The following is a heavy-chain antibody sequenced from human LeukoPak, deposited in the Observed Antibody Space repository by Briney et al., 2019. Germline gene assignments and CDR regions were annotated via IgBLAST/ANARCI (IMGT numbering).Heavy chain of an antibody. D-gene: IGHD3-16*01. CDR3: ARHVLGSESYFDY. CDR2: IYYSGST. J-gene: IGHJ4*02. V-gene: IGHV4-59*08. CDR1: GGSISSYY. Sequence: PSETLSLTCIVSGGSISSYYWSWIRQPPGKGLEWIGYIYYSGSTNYNPSLKSRVTISVDTSKNQFSLKLRSVTAADTAVYYCARHVLGSESYFDYWGQGTLFTVSS.